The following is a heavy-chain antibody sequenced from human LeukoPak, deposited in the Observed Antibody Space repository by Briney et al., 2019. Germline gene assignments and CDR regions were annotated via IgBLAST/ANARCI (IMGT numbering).Heavy chain of an antibody. CDR1: GFTFSSYG. CDR2: IWYDGSNK. V-gene: IGHV3-33*01. J-gene: IGHJ4*02. CDR3: ARDGGGDQYYYDSSGYVDY. D-gene: IGHD3-22*01. Sequence: PGRSLRLSCAASGFTFSSYGMHWVRQAPGKGLEWVAVIWYDGSNKYYADSVKGRFTIYRDNSKNTLYLQMNSLRAEDTAVYYCARDGGGDQYYYDSSGYVDYWGQGTLVTVSS.